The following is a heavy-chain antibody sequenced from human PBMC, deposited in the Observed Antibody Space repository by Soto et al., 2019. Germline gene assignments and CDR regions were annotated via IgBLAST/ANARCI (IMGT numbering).Heavy chain of an antibody. CDR2: INSDGSNT. CDR1: GFTFSNYW. J-gene: IGHJ4*02. V-gene: IGHV3-74*01. CDR3: ARVRGNSDYDY. Sequence: GVSLRLSFAAPGFTFSNYWMHWVRQPPGKGLVWVSRINSDGSNTYYADSVKGRFTISRDNAKNTLYLQMNSLRAEDTAVYYCARVRGNSDYDYWCQGALVTVSS. D-gene: IGHD6-13*01.